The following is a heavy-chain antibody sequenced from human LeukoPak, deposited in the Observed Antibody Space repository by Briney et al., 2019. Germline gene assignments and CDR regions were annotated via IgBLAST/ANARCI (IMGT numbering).Heavy chain of an antibody. J-gene: IGHJ3*02. V-gene: IGHV3-66*01. D-gene: IGHD1-26*01. CDR2: IYSGGST. CDR1: GFTVSSCY. Sequence: GGSVRLSCAASGFTVSSCYMSWVRLAPGKGLEWVSVIYSGGSTFDADSVKGRFTISRDNSKNTLSLQMNSLRADDTTVYYCARDLKVVVGATNVGDAFDIWGQGTMVTVSS. CDR3: ARDLKVVVGATNVGDAFDI.